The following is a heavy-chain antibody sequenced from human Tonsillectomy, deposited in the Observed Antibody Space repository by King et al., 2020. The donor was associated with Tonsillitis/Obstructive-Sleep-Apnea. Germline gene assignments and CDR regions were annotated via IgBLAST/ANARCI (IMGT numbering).Heavy chain of an antibody. J-gene: IGHJ6*03. CDR3: ARHEDGSGSNYMDV. D-gene: IGHD3-10*01. CDR2: IYPGDSDT. CDR1: GYSFTSHW. V-gene: IGHV5-51*01. Sequence: VQLVESGAEVKKPGESLRMSCEGPGYSFTSHWIDWVRQMPGKGLEWMGIIYPGDSDTRYSPSFQGQVTISADKSISTAYLQWSSLKASDTAIYYCARHEDGSGSNYMDVWGKGTTVTVSS.